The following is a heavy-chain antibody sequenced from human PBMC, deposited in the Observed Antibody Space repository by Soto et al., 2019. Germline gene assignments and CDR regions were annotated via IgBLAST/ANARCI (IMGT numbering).Heavy chain of an antibody. CDR3: ATDYYGMDV. CDR1: GFTFSSYA. J-gene: IGHJ6*02. Sequence: GGSLRLSCAASGFTFSSYAMNWVRQAPGKGLEWVSAMGGSGGATNYADSVKGRFTISRDNSKNTLYLQMNSLRAEDTAVYYCATDYYGMDVWGQGTTVTVSS. V-gene: IGHV3-23*01. CDR2: MGGSGGAT.